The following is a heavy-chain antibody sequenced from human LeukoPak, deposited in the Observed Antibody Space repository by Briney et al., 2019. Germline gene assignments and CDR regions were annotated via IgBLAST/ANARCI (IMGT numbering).Heavy chain of an antibody. V-gene: IGHV1-69*04. CDR1: GGTFSSYA. D-gene: IGHD3-3*01. CDR2: IIPILGIA. J-gene: IGHJ6*02. Sequence: AAPVKVSCKASGGTFSSYAISWVRQAPGQGLEWMGRIIPILGIANYAQKFQGRVTITADKSTSTAYMELSSLRSEDTAVYYCARFKFEALSNFWSGRYYYYGMDVWGQGTTVTVSS. CDR3: ARFKFEALSNFWSGRYYYYGMDV.